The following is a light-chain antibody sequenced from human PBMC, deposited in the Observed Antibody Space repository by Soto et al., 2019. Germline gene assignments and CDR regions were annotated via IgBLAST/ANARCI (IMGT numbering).Light chain of an antibody. CDR3: FSDAGSVV. J-gene: IGLJ2*01. Sequence: QSVLTQPASVSGSPGKSIKISCTGTSSDVGSYNIVSWYQQHPGKAPKLMIYEGSKRPSGVSNRFSGSKSGNTASLTISGLQAEDEADYYCFSDAGSVVFGGGTKLTVL. CDR1: SSDVGSYNI. CDR2: EGS. V-gene: IGLV2-23*01.